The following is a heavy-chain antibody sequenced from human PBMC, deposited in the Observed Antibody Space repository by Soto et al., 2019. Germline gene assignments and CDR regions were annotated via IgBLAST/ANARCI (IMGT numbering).Heavy chain of an antibody. CDR3: ARDRGPFNWNDWPHYYYGMDV. CDR2: FDPEDGET. D-gene: IGHD1-20*01. CDR1: RYTLTELS. V-gene: IGHV1-24*01. J-gene: IGHJ6*02. Sequence: GASVKVSCKVSRYTLTELSMHWVRQAPGKGLEWMGGFDPEDGETIYAQKFQGRVTMTEDTSTDTAYMELSSLRSEDTAVYYCARDRGPFNWNDWPHYYYGMDVWGQGTTVTVSS.